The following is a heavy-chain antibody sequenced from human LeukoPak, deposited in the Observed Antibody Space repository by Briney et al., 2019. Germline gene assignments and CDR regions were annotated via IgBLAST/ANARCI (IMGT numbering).Heavy chain of an antibody. Sequence: GGSLRLSCAASGFTFSSYSMNWVRQAPGKGLEWVASISSSSSYIYYADPVKGRFTISRDNAKNSLFLQMNSLRAEDTAVYYCARSGVVVAALERGVANWFDPWGQGTLVTVSS. CDR3: ARSGVVVAALERGVANWFDP. J-gene: IGHJ5*02. CDR1: GFTFSSYS. D-gene: IGHD2-15*01. V-gene: IGHV3-21*01. CDR2: ISSSSSYI.